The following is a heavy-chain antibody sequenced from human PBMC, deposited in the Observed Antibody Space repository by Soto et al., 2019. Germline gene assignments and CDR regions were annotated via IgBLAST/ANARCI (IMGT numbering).Heavy chain of an antibody. Sequence: QVQLVQSGAEVKKPGSSVKVSCKASGGTFSSYTISWVRQAPGQGLEWMGRIIPILGIANYAQKFQGRVTITADKTTSTAYMELSSLRSEDTAVYYCATSSRPSFDILTGYWGQGTLVTVSS. J-gene: IGHJ4*02. D-gene: IGHD3-9*01. CDR1: GGTFSSYT. CDR2: IIPILGIA. CDR3: ATSSRPSFDILTGY. V-gene: IGHV1-69*02.